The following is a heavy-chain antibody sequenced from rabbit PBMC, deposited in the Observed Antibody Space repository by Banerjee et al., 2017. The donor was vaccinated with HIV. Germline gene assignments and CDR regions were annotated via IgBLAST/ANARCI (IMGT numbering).Heavy chain of an antibody. D-gene: IGHD4-1*01. CDR1: GFDFSSYY. Sequence: QLKESGGGLVQPGGSLKLSCKASGFDFSSYYMSWVRQAPGKGLEWIGYIDPVFGSTYYASWVNGRFPISSQNAQNTLYLQLNSLTAADTATYFCARVGVVAGVPYFNLWGQGT. V-gene: IGHV1S7*01. CDR2: IDPVFGST. J-gene: IGHJ4*01. CDR3: ARVGVVAGVPYFNL.